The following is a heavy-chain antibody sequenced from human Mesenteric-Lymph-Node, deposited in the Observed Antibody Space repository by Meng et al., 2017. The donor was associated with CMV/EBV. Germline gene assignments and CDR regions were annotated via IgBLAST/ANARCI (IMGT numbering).Heavy chain of an antibody. CDR1: GFTFSTYS. J-gene: IGHJ6*02. Sequence: GGSLRLSCAASGFTFSTYSMNWVRQAPGKGLEWVSYISSSSSIISYADSVKGRVTISRDNAKNSLSLQMNSLRAEDTAVYYCARGSDCSGTSCYSPYYYGMDVWGQGTTVTVSS. CDR3: ARGSDCSGTSCYSPYYYGMDV. D-gene: IGHD2-2*01. V-gene: IGHV3-48*04. CDR2: ISSSSSII.